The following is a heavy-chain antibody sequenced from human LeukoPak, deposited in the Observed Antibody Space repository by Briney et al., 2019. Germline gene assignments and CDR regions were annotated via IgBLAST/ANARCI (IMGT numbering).Heavy chain of an antibody. J-gene: IGHJ3*02. CDR3: ARAEGTYYYDSSGYQTMLGAFDI. CDR1: GYTFTRFA. CDR2: INTNTGNP. V-gene: IGHV7-4-1*02. D-gene: IGHD3-22*01. Sequence: ASVKVSCKASGYTFTRFAMNWVRQAPGQGLEWMGWINTNTGNPTYAQGFTGRFVFSLDTSVSTAYLQISSLKAEDTAVYYCARAEGTYYYDSSGYQTMLGAFDIWGQGTMVTVSS.